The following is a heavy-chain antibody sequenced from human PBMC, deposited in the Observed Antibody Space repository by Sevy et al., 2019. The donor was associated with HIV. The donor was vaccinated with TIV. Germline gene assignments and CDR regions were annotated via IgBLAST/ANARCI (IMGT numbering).Heavy chain of an antibody. J-gene: IGHJ4*02. V-gene: IGHV4-61*01. CDR1: GGSVSSGTYY. CDR2: IDYSGST. D-gene: IGHD3-9*01. Sequence: SETLSLTCGVSGGSVSSGTYYWSWIRQPPGKGLEWIGYIDYSGSTDYNPSLKSRVTISLDTSKNQFSLKLNSVTAADTAVYYCARGISDAIQDWLLYYFDCWGQGTLVTVSS. CDR3: ARGISDAIQDWLLYYFDC.